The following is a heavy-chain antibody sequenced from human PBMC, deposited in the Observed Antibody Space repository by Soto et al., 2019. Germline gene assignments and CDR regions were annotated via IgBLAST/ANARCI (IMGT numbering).Heavy chain of an antibody. CDR2: FDPEDGET. CDR3: EVRITIVRGAVIYYYYGMDV. V-gene: IGHV1-24*01. D-gene: IGHD3-10*01. CDR1: GYTLTELS. J-gene: IGHJ6*02. Sequence: ASVKVSCKVSGYTLTELSMHWVRQAPGKGLEWKGGFDPEDGETIYAQKLQGRVTMTEDTSTDTAYMELSSLRSEDTAVYYCEVRITIVRGAVIYYYYGMDVWGQGTTVTVSS.